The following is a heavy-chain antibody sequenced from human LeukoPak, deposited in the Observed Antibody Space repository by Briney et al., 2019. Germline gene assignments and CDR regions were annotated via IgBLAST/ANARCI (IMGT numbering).Heavy chain of an antibody. D-gene: IGHD3-9*01. CDR3: ARANFDWFYYYYYYMDV. Sequence: GASVKVSCKASGYTFTSYGISWVRQAPGQGLEWMGWISAYNGNTNYAQKLQGRVTMTTDTSTSTAYMELRSLRSDDTAVYYCARANFDWFYYYYYYMDVWGKGTTVTVSS. V-gene: IGHV1-18*01. CDR1: GYTFTSYG. CDR2: ISAYNGNT. J-gene: IGHJ6*03.